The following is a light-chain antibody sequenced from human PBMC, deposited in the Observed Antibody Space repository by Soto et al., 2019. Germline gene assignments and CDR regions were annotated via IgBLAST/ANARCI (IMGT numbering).Light chain of an antibody. J-gene: IGKJ1*01. Sequence: EIVMTQSPATLSVSPGERATLSCEASQSVSSNLAWYQQKPGQAPRLLIYGASTRATGIPARFSGSGSGTEFTLTISSLQSEDFAVYYCQQYNNWPRTFGQGTKVDIK. CDR3: QQYNNWPRT. CDR2: GAS. CDR1: QSVSSN. V-gene: IGKV3-15*01.